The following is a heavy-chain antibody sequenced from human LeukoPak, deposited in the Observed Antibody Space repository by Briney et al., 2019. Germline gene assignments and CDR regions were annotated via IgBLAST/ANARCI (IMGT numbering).Heavy chain of an antibody. J-gene: IGHJ6*03. CDR1: GGSFSGYY. CDR3: AGWGYSSGWQLYYYYMDV. D-gene: IGHD6-19*01. Sequence: SETLSLTCAVYGGSFSGYYWSWIRQPPGKGLEWIGEINHSGSTNYNPSLKSRVTISVDTSKNQFSLKLSSVTAADTAVYYCAGWGYSSGWQLYYYYMDVWGKGTTVTVSS. V-gene: IGHV4-34*01. CDR2: INHSGST.